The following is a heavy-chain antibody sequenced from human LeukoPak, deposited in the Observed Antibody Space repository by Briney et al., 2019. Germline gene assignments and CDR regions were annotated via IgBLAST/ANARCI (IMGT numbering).Heavy chain of an antibody. V-gene: IGHV3-30*18. J-gene: IGHJ6*02. CDR2: ISYDGSNK. CDR3: AKDRRTVVTRNYYYGMDV. CDR1: GFTFSSYG. Sequence: GGSLRLSCAASGFTFSSYGMHWVRQAPGKGLEWVAVISYDGSNKYYAASVKGRFTISRDNSKNTLYLQMNSLRAEDTAVYYCAKDRRTVVTRNYYYGMDVWGQGTTVTVSS. D-gene: IGHD4-23*01.